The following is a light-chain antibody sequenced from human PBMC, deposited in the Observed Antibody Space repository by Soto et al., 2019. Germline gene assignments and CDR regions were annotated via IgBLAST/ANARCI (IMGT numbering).Light chain of an antibody. J-gene: IGLJ2*01. CDR1: SSDIGGYNY. CDR3: CSYTTCSTVA. V-gene: IGLV2-14*01. Sequence: QSALTQSASVSGSPGQSITISCTGTSSDIGGYNYVSWYQQHPDKAPKLMIFEVSNRPSGVSNRFSGSKSGNTASLTISGLLPEDEADYYCCSYTTCSTVAFGGGTKPTVL. CDR2: EVS.